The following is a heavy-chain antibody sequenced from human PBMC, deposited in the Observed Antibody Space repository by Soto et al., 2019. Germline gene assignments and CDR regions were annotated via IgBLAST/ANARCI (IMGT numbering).Heavy chain of an antibody. J-gene: IGHJ4*02. CDR2: IKTKTDGETT. Sequence: EVQVVESGGGLVKPGGSLRLSWTTSGFIFKNAWMTWVHRAPGRGLEWIGRIKTKTDGETTDYASPMKGRFTISRDDSRSTVFLQMTSLKAEDTAIYYCTATKGAYSAYVSCDFWGQGVLVTVSS. D-gene: IGHD5-12*01. CDR3: TATKGAYSAYVSCDF. CDR1: GFIFKNAW. V-gene: IGHV3-15*01.